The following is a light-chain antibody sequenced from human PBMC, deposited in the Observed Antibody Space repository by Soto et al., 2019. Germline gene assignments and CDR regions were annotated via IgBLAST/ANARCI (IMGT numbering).Light chain of an antibody. CDR1: QDITNY. J-gene: IGKJ3*01. V-gene: IGKV1-33*01. CDR2: DAS. Sequence: DIQMTQSPSSLSASVGDRVTITCRASQDITNYLSWYQQKPGKAPELLIYDASNLETGVPSRFSGSGSGTDFTFTISSLQPEDTATYYCQQYDDLPFTFGPGTKVDIK. CDR3: QQYDDLPFT.